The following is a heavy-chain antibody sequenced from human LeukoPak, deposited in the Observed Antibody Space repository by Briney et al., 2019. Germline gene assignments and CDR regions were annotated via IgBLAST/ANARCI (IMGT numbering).Heavy chain of an antibody. D-gene: IGHD3-22*01. Sequence: GASLRLSCAASGFTFSSCAMSWVRQAPGKGLEWVSSISGSGGTTYYADSVKGRFTISRDNSKNTLYLQMNSLRAEDTAAYYCAKIRDSSGLDYWGQGTLVTVSS. V-gene: IGHV3-23*01. CDR1: GFTFSSCA. J-gene: IGHJ4*02. CDR2: ISGSGGTT. CDR3: AKIRDSSGLDY.